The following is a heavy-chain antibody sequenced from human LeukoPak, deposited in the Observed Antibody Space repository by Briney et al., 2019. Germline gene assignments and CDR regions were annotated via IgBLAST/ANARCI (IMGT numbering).Heavy chain of an antibody. CDR1: GFTFSTFW. D-gene: IGHD2-2*01. CDR2: IKYDGRES. V-gene: IGHV3-7*01. J-gene: IGHJ4*02. Sequence: GGSLRLSCAACGFTFSTFWMSWVRQAPGKGLEWVAIIKYDGRESYYVDSVKGRFTISRDNAEKSLYLQMNNLRAEDTAVYYCARETVLVVPPARRLDSWGQGTLVTVSS. CDR3: ARETVLVVPPARRLDS.